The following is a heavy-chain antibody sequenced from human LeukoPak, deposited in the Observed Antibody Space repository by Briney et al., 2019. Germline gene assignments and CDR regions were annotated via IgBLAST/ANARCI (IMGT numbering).Heavy chain of an antibody. CDR1: GGSISSSSYY. CDR3: AARIYEAFDI. Sequence: SETLSLTCTVSGGSISSSSYYWGWIRQPPGKGLEWIGGIYYSGSTYYNPSLKSRVTISVDTSKNQFSLKLSAVTAADTAVYYCAARIYEAFDIWGQGTMVTVSS. V-gene: IGHV4-39*01. CDR2: IYYSGST. J-gene: IGHJ3*02. D-gene: IGHD5/OR15-5a*01.